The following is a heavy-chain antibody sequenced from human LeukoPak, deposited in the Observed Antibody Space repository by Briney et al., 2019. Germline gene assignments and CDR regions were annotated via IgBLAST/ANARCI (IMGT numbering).Heavy chain of an antibody. J-gene: IGHJ4*02. CDR2: ISGPGTTI. Sequence: GRSLRLSCAASGFAFRSFEMIWVRQAPRKGLDWLLYISGPGTTIYYTDSVKGRFTISRDNAQNSLYLQMNSLRAEDSAVYYCARESGSYYGVTLDYWGQGTLVTVSS. D-gene: IGHD1-26*01. V-gene: IGHV3-48*03. CDR3: ARESGSYYGVTLDY. CDR1: GFAFRSFE.